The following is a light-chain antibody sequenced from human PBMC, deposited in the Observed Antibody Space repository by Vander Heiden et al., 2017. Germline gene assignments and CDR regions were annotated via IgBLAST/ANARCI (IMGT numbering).Light chain of an antibody. V-gene: IGKV1-5*03. CDR3: QQYTSYSGT. CDR2: KAS. Sequence: DIRMTQPPSTLSASVGDRVTITCRASQITDNFWAWYQQKPGKAPKLLIYKASTLESGVPSRFSGSGSGTEFTLTISSLQPDDFATYYCQQYTSYSGTFGQGTKVEIK. J-gene: IGKJ1*01. CDR1: QITDNF.